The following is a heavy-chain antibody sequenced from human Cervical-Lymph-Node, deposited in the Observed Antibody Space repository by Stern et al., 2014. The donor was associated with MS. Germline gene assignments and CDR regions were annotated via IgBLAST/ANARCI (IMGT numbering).Heavy chain of an antibody. CDR3: ARGELKEGLVRGMDV. CDR2: IIPIIGTA. Sequence: QVQLEQSGAEVKKPGSSVKVSCKASGGTFTSYAINWARQPPGQGLEWMGGIIPIIGTATYSKKFQGRVTLTSAQTASTAYMELSSLRSEDTAVYYCARGELKEGLVRGMDVWGQGTTVTVSS. CDR1: GGTFTSYA. J-gene: IGHJ6*02. V-gene: IGHV1-69*01. D-gene: IGHD1-26*01.